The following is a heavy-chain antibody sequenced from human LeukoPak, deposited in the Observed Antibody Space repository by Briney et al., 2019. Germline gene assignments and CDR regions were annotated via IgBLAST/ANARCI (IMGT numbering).Heavy chain of an antibody. Sequence: GGSLRLSCAASGFTVSSNYMSWVRQAPGKGLEWVSVIYSGGSTYYADSVKGRFTISRDNSKNTLYLQMNSLRAEDTAVYYCARERALDGDYYNWFDPWGQGTLVTVSS. CDR1: GFTVSSNY. J-gene: IGHJ5*02. CDR2: IYSGGST. CDR3: ARERALDGDYYNWFDP. D-gene: IGHD4-17*01. V-gene: IGHV3-66*01.